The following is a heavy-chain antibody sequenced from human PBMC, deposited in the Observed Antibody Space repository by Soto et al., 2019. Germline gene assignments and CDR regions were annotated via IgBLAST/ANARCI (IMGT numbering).Heavy chain of an antibody. D-gene: IGHD1-1*01. CDR3: ARDQRYNNNWAFDY. Sequence: SETLSLTCTVSGDSVDRTAWWYWVRQPPGKGLEWIGEAYHDGRMIYNPSLKSRVTISIDKSRNRFSLTLTYVTAADTAVYYCARDQRYNNNWAFDYWGQGAVVTVSS. V-gene: IGHV4-4*02. CDR1: GDSVDRTAW. J-gene: IGHJ4*02. CDR2: AYHDGRM.